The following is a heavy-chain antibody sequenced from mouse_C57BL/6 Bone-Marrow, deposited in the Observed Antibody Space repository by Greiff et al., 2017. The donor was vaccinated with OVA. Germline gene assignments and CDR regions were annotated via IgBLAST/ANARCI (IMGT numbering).Heavy chain of an antibody. Sequence: EVQLQQSGPELVKPGASVKISCKASGYTFTDYYMNWVKQSHGKSLEWIGDINPNNGGTSYNQKFKGKATLTVDKSSSTAYMELRRLTSEDSAVYYGARRRSNYEVDYWGQGTTLTVSS. D-gene: IGHD2-5*01. CDR1: GYTFTDYY. V-gene: IGHV1-26*01. CDR3: ARRRSNYEVDY. CDR2: INPNNGGT. J-gene: IGHJ2*01.